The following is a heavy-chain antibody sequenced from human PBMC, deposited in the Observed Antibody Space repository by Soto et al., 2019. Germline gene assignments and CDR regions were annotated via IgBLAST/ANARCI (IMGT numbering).Heavy chain of an antibody. J-gene: IGHJ4*02. Sequence: GGGLIQPGGSLRLSCAASGFTVSSNYMSWVRQAPGKGLEWVSVIYSGGSTYYADSVKGRFTISRDNSKNTLYLQMNSLRAEDTAVYYCAREQYYYDSSGYYWAFDYWGQGTLVTVSS. CDR2: IYSGGST. D-gene: IGHD3-22*01. V-gene: IGHV3-53*01. CDR1: GFTVSSNY. CDR3: AREQYYYDSSGYYWAFDY.